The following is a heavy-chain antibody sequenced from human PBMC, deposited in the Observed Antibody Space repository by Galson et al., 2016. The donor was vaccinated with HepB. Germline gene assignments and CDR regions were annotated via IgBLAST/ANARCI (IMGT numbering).Heavy chain of an antibody. J-gene: IGHJ3*02. CDR1: GFTLSSYG. CDR3: TREANDAFDI. CDR2: SFHDEDYT. Sequence: SLRLSCAASGFTLSSYGIHWVRQAPGKGLEWVALSFHDEDYTYYPDSVKGRFTISRDNTKGTVYLHMNSLRDEDTAVYYCTREANDAFDIWGQGTMVTVSS. V-gene: IGHV3-30*03.